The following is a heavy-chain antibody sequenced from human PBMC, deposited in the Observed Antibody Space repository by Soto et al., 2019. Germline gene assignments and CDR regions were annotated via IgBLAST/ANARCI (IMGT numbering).Heavy chain of an antibody. CDR1: GGSFSGYY. J-gene: IGHJ4*02. Sequence: QVQLQQWGAGLLKPSETLSLTCAVYGGSFSGYYWSWIRQPPGKGLEWIGEINHSGSTNYNPSLKSRVPISVDTSKNQFSLKLSSVTAADTAVYYCARGGGRDGYNFFDYWGQGTLVTVSS. V-gene: IGHV4-34*01. CDR2: INHSGST. D-gene: IGHD5-12*01. CDR3: ARGGGRDGYNFFDY.